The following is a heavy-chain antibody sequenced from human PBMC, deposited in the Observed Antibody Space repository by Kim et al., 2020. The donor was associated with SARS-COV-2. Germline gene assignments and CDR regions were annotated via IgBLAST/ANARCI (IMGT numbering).Heavy chain of an antibody. CDR2: IYYSGRT. CDR3: ARVYTPVRWNYHQPRGYYFDY. J-gene: IGHJ4*02. CDR1: GGSISSYY. Sequence: SETLSLTCTVSGGSISSYYWSWIRQPPGKGLEWIGYIYYSGRTNYNPSLKSRVTISVDTSKNQFSLKLRPVTPADTAVYYCARVYTPVRWNYHQPRGYYFDYWGQGTLVTVSS. V-gene: IGHV4-59*13. D-gene: IGHD1-7*01.